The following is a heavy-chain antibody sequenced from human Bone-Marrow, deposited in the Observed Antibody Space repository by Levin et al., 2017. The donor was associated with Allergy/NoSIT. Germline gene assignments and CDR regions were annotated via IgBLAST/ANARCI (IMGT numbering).Heavy chain of an antibody. CDR3: AKSRVALWFGSPWYFDY. Sequence: AGGSLRLSCAASGFTFSSYAMSWVRQAPGKGLEWVSAISGSGGSTYYADSVKGRFTISRDNSKNTLYLQMNSLRAEDTAVYYCAKSRVALWFGSPWYFDYWGQGTLVTVSS. V-gene: IGHV3-23*01. CDR1: GFTFSSYA. D-gene: IGHD3-10*01. CDR2: ISGSGGST. J-gene: IGHJ4*02.